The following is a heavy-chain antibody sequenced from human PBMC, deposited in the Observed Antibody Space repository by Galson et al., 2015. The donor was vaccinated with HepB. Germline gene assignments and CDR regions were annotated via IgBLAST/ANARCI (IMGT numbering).Heavy chain of an antibody. CDR2: ITWNNDYI. CDR3: VKDLRGDYYYGMDV. J-gene: IGHJ6*02. Sequence: SLRLSCAASGFTFEDYAMHWVRQAPGKGLEWVSGITWNNDYIGYADSVKGRFIISRDNAKNSLYLQMNSQRVEDTALYYCVKDLRGDYYYGMDVWGQGTTVTVSS. V-gene: IGHV3-9*01. D-gene: IGHD3-10*01. CDR1: GFTFEDYA.